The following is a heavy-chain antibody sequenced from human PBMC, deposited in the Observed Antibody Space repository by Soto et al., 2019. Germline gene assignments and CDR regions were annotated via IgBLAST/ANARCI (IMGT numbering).Heavy chain of an antibody. CDR2: ISYDGSNK. V-gene: IGHV3-30*18. D-gene: IGHD1-26*01. Sequence: PGGSLRLSCAASGFTFSSYGMHWVRQAPGKGLEWVAVISYDGSNKYYADSVKGRFTISRDNSKNTLYLQMNSLRAEDTAVYYCTEDTSDYFDYWGQGTLVTVSS. CDR3: TEDTSDYFDY. J-gene: IGHJ4*02. CDR1: GFTFSSYG.